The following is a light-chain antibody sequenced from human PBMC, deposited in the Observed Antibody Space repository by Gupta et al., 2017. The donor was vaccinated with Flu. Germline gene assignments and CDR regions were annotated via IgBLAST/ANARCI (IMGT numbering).Light chain of an antibody. J-gene: IGKJ5*01. CDR2: GAS. CDR1: QSVSSSY. V-gene: IGKV3-20*01. Sequence: EIMLTQSPGTLSLSPGERATLSCRASQSVSSSYLAWYQQKPGQAPRLLIYGASSRGTGIPDRFSGSGSGTDFTLTISRLEPEDFAVYYCQQYGSSPPITFGQGTRVEIK. CDR3: QQYGSSPPIT.